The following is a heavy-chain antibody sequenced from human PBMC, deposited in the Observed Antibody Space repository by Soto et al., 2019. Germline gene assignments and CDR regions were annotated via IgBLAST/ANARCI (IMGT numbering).Heavy chain of an antibody. Sequence: QVQLVQSGAEVKKPGASVKVSCKASGYPFNTYGMSWVRQAPGQGLEWMGWISTYNDNTNYAQNLQGRLTMTTDTSTSTAYMELRSLRSDDTTVYYCARDQILTGMDVLGQGTTVTVSS. D-gene: IGHD3-9*01. CDR1: GYPFNTYG. J-gene: IGHJ6*02. CDR3: ARDQILTGMDV. CDR2: ISTYNDNT. V-gene: IGHV1-18*04.